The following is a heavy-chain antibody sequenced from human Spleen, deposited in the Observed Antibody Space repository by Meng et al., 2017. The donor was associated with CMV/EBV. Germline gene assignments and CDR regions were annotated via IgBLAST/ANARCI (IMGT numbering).Heavy chain of an antibody. CDR1: GYSISSGYY. D-gene: IGHD3-3*01. Sequence: SATLSLTCTVSGYSISSGYYWGWIRQPPGKGLEWIGSIYHSGSTYYNPSLKSRVTISVDTSKNQFSLKLSSVTAADTAVYYCARDHYDFWSGYPYYYYGMDVWGQGTTVTVSS. V-gene: IGHV4-38-2*02. CDR2: IYHSGST. J-gene: IGHJ6*02. CDR3: ARDHYDFWSGYPYYYYGMDV.